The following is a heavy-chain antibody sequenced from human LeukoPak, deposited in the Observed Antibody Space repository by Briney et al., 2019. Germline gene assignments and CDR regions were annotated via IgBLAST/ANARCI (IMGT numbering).Heavy chain of an antibody. J-gene: IGHJ6*02. V-gene: IGHV1-46*01. D-gene: IGHD2-15*01. CDR3: ARERVVAATPIYYYYGMDV. CDR2: INPSGGST. Sequence: GASVKVSCKASGYTFTNYYMHWVRQAPGQGLEWMGIINPSGGSTSYAQKFQGRVTMTRDTSTSTVYMELSSLRSEDTAVYYCARERVVAATPIYYYYGMDVWGQGTTVTVSS. CDR1: GYTFTNYY.